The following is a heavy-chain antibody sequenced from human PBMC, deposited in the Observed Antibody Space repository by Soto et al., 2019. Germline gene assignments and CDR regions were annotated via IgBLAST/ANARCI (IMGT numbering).Heavy chain of an antibody. V-gene: IGHV4-59*01. D-gene: IGHD5-18*01. CDR3: ARNVDTTRAYYFDY. CDR2: IYYSGRT. CDR1: GGSISSYY. Sequence: QVQLQESGPGLVKPSETLSLTCTVSGGSISSYYWSWIRQPPGKGLEWIGYIYYSGRTNYNPSLKSRVTILVDTSKNHFSLKLTSVTAADTAVYYCARNVDTTRAYYFDYWGQGTLVTVSS. J-gene: IGHJ4*02.